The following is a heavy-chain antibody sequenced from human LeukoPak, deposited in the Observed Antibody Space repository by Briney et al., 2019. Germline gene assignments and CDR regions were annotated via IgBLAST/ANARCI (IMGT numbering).Heavy chain of an antibody. CDR1: GFTVSSNY. D-gene: IGHD6-19*01. Sequence: GGSLRLSCAASGFTVSSNYMSWVSQAPEKGLEWVSVIYSGGSTYYADSVKGRFTISRDNSKNTLYLQMNSLRAEDTAVYYCARGYSSGWYGCPFDYWGHGTLVTVSS. V-gene: IGHV3-53*01. CDR2: IYSGGST. CDR3: ARGYSSGWYGCPFDY. J-gene: IGHJ4*01.